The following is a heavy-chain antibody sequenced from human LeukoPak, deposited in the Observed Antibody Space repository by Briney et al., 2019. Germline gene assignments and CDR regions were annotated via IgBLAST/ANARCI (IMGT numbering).Heavy chain of an antibody. V-gene: IGHV4-4*09. CDR2: IYATGNT. Sequence: SGTLSLTCAVSGGSTSDHYWSWIRQTPGTTLEWIGYIYATGNTSYSPSLKGRVTISLDTSKDHFSLRLRSVTAADTALYYCARHFRRDYPDSGSSQYFHYIDVWGKGTTVVVSS. CDR3: ARHFRRDYPDSGSSQYFHYIDV. D-gene: IGHD3-10*01. CDR1: GGSTSDHY. J-gene: IGHJ6*03.